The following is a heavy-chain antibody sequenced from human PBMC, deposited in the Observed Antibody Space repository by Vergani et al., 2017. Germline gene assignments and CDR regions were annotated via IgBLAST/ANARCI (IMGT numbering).Heavy chain of an antibody. D-gene: IGHD4-17*01. CDR1: GGTFSSYA. J-gene: IGHJ6*02. CDR3: ARDRYGDYGYYYYGMDV. Sequence: QVQLVQSGAEVKKPGSSVKVSCKASGGTFSSYAISWVRQAPGQGLEWMGGIIPIFGTANYAQKFQGRVTITADESTSTAYMELSSLRSEDTAVYYCARDRYGDYGYYYYGMDVWGQGTTVTVSS. V-gene: IGHV1-69*01. CDR2: IIPIFGTA.